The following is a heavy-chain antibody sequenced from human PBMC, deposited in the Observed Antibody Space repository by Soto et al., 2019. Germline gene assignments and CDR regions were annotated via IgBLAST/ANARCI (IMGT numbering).Heavy chain of an antibody. J-gene: IGHJ4*02. CDR1: GYTFTSYD. V-gene: IGHV1-8*01. CDR2: MNPNSGNT. CDR3: ARVGVAAGTGSLDY. Sequence: ASVKVSCKASGYTFTSYDINWVRQATGQGLEWMGWMNPNSGNTGYSQKFQGRVTITRDTSASTAYMELSSLRSEDTAVYYCARVGVAAGTGSLDYWGQGTLVTVSS. D-gene: IGHD6-13*01.